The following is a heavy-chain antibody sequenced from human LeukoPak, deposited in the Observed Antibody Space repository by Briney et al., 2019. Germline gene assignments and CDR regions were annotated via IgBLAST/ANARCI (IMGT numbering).Heavy chain of an antibody. D-gene: IGHD5-18*01. Sequence: GGSLRLSCAASGFTFSRYGMHCVRQSPGKGLQWGAAIWYDGTNTYYEDSVKGRFTISRDKSKNMVYLEMNSLRADDTAVYYWARGMKEGYSYDMDLKWYFDYWGQGNLVTVSS. CDR1: GFTFSRYG. V-gene: IGHV3-33*01. CDR2: IWYDGTNT. J-gene: IGHJ4*02. CDR3: ARGMKEGYSYDMDLKWYFDY.